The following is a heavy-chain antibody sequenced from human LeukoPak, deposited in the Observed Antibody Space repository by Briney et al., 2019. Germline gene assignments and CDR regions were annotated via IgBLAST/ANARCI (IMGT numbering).Heavy chain of an antibody. CDR2: IYHSGST. Sequence: SETLSPTCAVSGGSISSSNWWSWVRQPPGKGLEWIGEIYHSGSTNYNPSLKSRVTISVDKSKNQFSLRLSSVTAADTAVYYCARGLSSSWSHFDYWGQGTLVSVSS. CDR3: ARGLSSSWSHFDY. V-gene: IGHV4-4*02. J-gene: IGHJ4*02. CDR1: GGSISSSNW. D-gene: IGHD6-13*01.